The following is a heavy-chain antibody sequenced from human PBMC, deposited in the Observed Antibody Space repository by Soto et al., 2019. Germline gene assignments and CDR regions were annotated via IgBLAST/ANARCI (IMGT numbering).Heavy chain of an antibody. J-gene: IGHJ4*02. Sequence: ASVKVSCKVSGYTLTELSMHWVRQAPGKGLEWMGGFDPEDGETIYAQKFQGRVTMTEDTSTDTAYMELSSLRSEDTAVYYCATQIGVVATIGVFDYWGQGTLVTVSS. D-gene: IGHD5-12*01. CDR2: FDPEDGET. CDR3: ATQIGVVATIGVFDY. V-gene: IGHV1-24*01. CDR1: GYTLTELS.